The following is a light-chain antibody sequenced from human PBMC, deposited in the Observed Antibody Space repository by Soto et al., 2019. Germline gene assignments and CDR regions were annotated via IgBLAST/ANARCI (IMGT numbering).Light chain of an antibody. J-gene: IGLJ1*01. V-gene: IGLV2-14*01. Sequence: QSALTQPASVSGSPGQSITISCTGTSSDIGGYDFVSWYQLHPGKAPKLMIYEVSNRPSGVSNRFSGSKSGNTASLTISGLRAEDEAIYYCSSYTSSSNYVFGTGTKLTGL. CDR1: SSDIGGYDF. CDR3: SSYTSSSNYV. CDR2: EVS.